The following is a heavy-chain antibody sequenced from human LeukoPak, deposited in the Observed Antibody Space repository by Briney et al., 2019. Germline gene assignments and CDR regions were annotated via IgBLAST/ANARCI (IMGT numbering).Heavy chain of an antibody. V-gene: IGHV3-21*01. CDR2: ISSSSSSI. J-gene: IGHJ4*02. CDR3: ARASGDIVETATMGSY. CDR1: GFTFSSYS. D-gene: IGHD5-18*01. Sequence: PGGSLRLSCAASGFTFSSYSMNWVRQAPGNGLEWVSSISSSSSSIYYADSVKGRFTISRDNAKNSLYLQMNRLRAEDTAVYYCARASGDIVETATMGSYWGQGTLSPSPQ.